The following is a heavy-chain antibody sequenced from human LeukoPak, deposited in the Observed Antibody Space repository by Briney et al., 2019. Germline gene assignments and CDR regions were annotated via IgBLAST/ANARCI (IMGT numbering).Heavy chain of an antibody. V-gene: IGHV3-64D*06. CDR3: VKEVIYYNSGRYYSAMDV. Sequence: GGSLRLSCSASGFTFRTYTMHWVRPARGKGLEYVSSSSSNGGTTHYADSVKGRFTISRDNSKNTLYFQMSSLRAEDTAVYICVKEVIYYNSGRYYSAMDVWGQGTTVTVSS. J-gene: IGHJ6*02. CDR1: GFTFRTYT. D-gene: IGHD3-10*01. CDR2: SSSNGGTT.